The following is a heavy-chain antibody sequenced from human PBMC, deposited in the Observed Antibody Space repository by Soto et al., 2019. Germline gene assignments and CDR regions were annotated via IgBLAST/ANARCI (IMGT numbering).Heavy chain of an antibody. J-gene: IGHJ6*03. V-gene: IGHV4-31*03. CDR1: GGSISSGYY. Sequence: SETLSLTCSVSGGSISSGYYLTCIRQHPGKGLECIGYIYYSGNTYYNPSLKSRVTISVDTSKNQFSLKLSSVTAADTAVYYCASTDYVAYYMDVWGQGTTVTVSS. CDR3: ASTDYVAYYMDV. CDR2: IYYSGNT. D-gene: IGHD3-10*02.